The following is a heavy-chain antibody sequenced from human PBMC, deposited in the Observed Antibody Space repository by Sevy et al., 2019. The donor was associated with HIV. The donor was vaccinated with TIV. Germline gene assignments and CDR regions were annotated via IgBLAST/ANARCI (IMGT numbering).Heavy chain of an antibody. CDR1: GGSFSGYY. Sequence: SETLSLTCAVYGGSFSGYYWGWIRQPPGKGLEWIGEINHSGSTNYNPSLKSRVTISVDTSKNQFSLKLSSVTAADTXXYYCARGLKESGYDYADYYYYGMDVWGQGTTVTVSS. V-gene: IGHV4-34*01. CDR2: INHSGST. D-gene: IGHD5-12*01. CDR3: ARGLKESGYDYADYYYYGMDV. J-gene: IGHJ6*02.